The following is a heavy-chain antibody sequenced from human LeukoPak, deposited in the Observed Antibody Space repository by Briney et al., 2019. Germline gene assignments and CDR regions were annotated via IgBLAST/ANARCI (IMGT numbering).Heavy chain of an antibody. CDR3: ARHNPEVRGVIGYYFDY. Sequence: PSETLSLTCTICGGSISSSSYYWGWIRQPPGKGLEWIRSIYYSGSTYYNPSLESRVTISVDTSKNQFSLKLSSVTAADTAVYYCARHNPEVRGVIGYYFDYWGQGTLVTVSS. D-gene: IGHD3-10*01. J-gene: IGHJ4*02. CDR1: GGSISSSSYY. V-gene: IGHV4-39*01. CDR2: IYYSGST.